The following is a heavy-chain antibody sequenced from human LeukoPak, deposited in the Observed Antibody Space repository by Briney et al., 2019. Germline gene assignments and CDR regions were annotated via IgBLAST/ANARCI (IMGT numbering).Heavy chain of an antibody. J-gene: IGHJ4*02. V-gene: IGHV7-4-1*02. Sequence: ASVKVSCKASEYSFTNYAMNWVRQAPGQGLEWMGWINTDTGNPTYAQGFTGRFVFSLDTSVSTAYLQISSLKAEDTALYYCARNQYCSSTNCYGGRGALDFWGQGTLLTVSS. CDR1: EYSFTNYA. CDR2: INTDTGNP. CDR3: ARNQYCSSTNCYGGRGALDF. D-gene: IGHD2-2*01.